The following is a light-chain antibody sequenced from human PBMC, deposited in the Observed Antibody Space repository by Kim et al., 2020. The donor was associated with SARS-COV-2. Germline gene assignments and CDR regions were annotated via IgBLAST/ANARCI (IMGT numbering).Light chain of an antibody. CDR2: LGS. CDR1: QSLLHSNGYNY. V-gene: IGKV2-28*01. J-gene: IGKJ2*03. CDR3: MQALQTPYS. Sequence: EPASISCRSSQSLLHSNGYNYLDWYLQKPGQSPQLRIYLGSNRASGVPDRFSGSGSGTDFTLKISRVEAEDVGVYYCMQALQTPYSFGQGTKLEI.